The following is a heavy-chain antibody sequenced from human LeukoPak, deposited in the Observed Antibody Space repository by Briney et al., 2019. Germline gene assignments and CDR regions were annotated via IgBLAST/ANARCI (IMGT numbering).Heavy chain of an antibody. CDR3: GRDLGYSSGPNY. CDR2: ISGSGGST. D-gene: IGHD6-19*01. V-gene: IGHV3-23*01. Sequence: GGSLRLSCAASGFTFSSYGMSWVRQAPGKGLEWVSAISGSGGSTYYADSVKGRFTISRDNSKNTLYLQMNSLRAEDTAVYYCGRDLGYSSGPNYWGQGTRVTVSS. J-gene: IGHJ4*02. CDR1: GFTFSSYG.